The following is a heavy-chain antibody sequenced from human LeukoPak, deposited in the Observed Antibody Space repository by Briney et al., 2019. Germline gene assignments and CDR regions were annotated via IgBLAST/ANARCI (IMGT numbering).Heavy chain of an antibody. V-gene: IGHV3-30*04. Sequence: GGSLRLSCGASGFTFSSYAMHWVRQAPGKGLEWVAVISYDGRNTYYADSVKGRFTISRDNAKNSLYLQMNSLRAEDTAVYYCARESAFDIWGQGTMVTVSS. CDR2: ISYDGRNT. J-gene: IGHJ3*02. CDR3: ARESAFDI. CDR1: GFTFSSYA.